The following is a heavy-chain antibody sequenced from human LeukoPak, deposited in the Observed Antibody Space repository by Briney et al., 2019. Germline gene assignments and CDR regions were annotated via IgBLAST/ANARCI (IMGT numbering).Heavy chain of an antibody. CDR3: ARAVRGVGHSYMDV. CDR2: ISSSGSTI. J-gene: IGHJ6*03. CDR1: GASISSGGYY. Sequence: LSLTCTVSGASISSGGYYWSWIRQAPGKGLEWVLYISSSGSTIYYADSVKGRFTISRDNAKNSLYLQMNSLRAEDTAVYYCARAVRGVGHSYMDVWGKGTTVTVSS. D-gene: IGHD3-10*01. V-gene: IGHV3-11*04.